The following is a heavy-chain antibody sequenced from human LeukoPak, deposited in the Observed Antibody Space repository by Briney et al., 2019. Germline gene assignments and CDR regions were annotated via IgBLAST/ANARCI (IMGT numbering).Heavy chain of an antibody. CDR1: GFTFNTYS. CDR2: IDSSGGYM. Sequence: GGSLRLSCEASGFTFNTYSMNWARQAPGKGLEWVSSIDSSGGYMFYADSVKGRFIISRDNAKNSLYLQMNSLRAEDTAVYYCAKLLSNSGRFLYWGQGTLVAVSS. CDR3: AKLLSNSGRFLY. V-gene: IGHV3-21*01. J-gene: IGHJ4*02. D-gene: IGHD4-23*01.